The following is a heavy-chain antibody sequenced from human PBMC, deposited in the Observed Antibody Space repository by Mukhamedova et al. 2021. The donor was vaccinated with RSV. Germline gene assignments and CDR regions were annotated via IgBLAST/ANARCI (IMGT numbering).Heavy chain of an antibody. CDR3: AKEFXNXXFYS. J-gene: IGHJ4*02. Sequence: GLEWVSVIYSAGTTYYADSVKGRFTISRDNSKNTLYLQMNSLIAEDTAVYYCAKEFXNXXFYSXXLXTLVTVSS. CDR2: IYSAGTT. V-gene: IGHV3-53*05.